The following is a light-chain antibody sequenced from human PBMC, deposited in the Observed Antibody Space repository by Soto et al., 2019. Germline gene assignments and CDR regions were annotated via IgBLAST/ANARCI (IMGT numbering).Light chain of an antibody. J-gene: IGLJ3*02. Sequence: QSALTQPPSASGTPGQSLTISCSGGYXNIGSYYVYWYQHFPGTAPSLLIFRDGQRPSGVPARFFGSKSDTSASLAITGLRSEDEAHYYCAVCDNSMTAWVFGGGTQLTVL. V-gene: IGLV1-47*01. CDR1: YXNIGSYY. CDR2: RDG. CDR3: AVCDNSMTAWV.